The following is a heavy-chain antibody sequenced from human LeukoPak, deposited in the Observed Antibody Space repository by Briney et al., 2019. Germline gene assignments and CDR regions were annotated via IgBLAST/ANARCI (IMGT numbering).Heavy chain of an antibody. CDR3: ARSAYTYSSYFDY. V-gene: IGHV1-46*01. J-gene: IGHJ4*02. Sequence: ASVKVSCKASGYSFTSYYMHWVRQAPGQGLEWMGIINPSDGSTSYPQRFQGRVTMTRDTSTSTVYMELSSLISEDSALYYCARSAYTYSSYFDYWGQRTLATVSS. D-gene: IGHD5-18*01. CDR1: GYSFTSYY. CDR2: INPSDGST.